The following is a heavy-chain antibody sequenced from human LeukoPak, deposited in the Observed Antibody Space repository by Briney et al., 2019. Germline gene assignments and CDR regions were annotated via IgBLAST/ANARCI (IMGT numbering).Heavy chain of an antibody. J-gene: IGHJ4*02. D-gene: IGHD1-26*01. CDR3: ARNGGSYSFDY. Sequence: SETLSLTCTVSGGSISSYYWSWIRQPPGKGLEWIGYIFYSESTNYNSSLKSRVTISVDTSKNQFSLKLSSVTAADTAVYYCARNGGSYSFDYWGQGTLVTVSS. V-gene: IGHV4-59*01. CDR2: IFYSEST. CDR1: GGSISSYY.